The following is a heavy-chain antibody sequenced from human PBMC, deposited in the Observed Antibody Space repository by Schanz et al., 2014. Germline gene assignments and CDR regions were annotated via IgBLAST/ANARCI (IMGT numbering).Heavy chain of an antibody. V-gene: IGHV3-23*04. D-gene: IGHD3-10*01. CDR3: AKDFTGSGIFFNW. J-gene: IGHJ4*02. Sequence: EVHLVESGGGLVQPGGSLRLSCAASGITFSRHAMSWVRQAPGKGLEWVSAISGSGDNTFYADSVKGRFTISRDNSKNTLSLQMYSLRGDDKDIYYCAKDFTGSGIFFNWWGQGTLVTVSS. CDR1: GITFSRHA. CDR2: ISGSGDNT.